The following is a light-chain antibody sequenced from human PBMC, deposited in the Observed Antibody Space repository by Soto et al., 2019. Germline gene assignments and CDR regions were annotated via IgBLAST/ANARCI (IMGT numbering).Light chain of an antibody. CDR1: QGVSAY. J-gene: IGKJ2*01. Sequence: DIQMTQSPSSLSASVGDTVTITCRATQGVSAYLLWYQQRQGPAPKLLMYAASNLLSGVPSRFSGSGAGTNFSVTVGSLPPEGFATYYCQQSYKTPHTFGRGTKLETK. V-gene: IGKV1-39*01. CDR2: AAS. CDR3: QQSYKTPHT.